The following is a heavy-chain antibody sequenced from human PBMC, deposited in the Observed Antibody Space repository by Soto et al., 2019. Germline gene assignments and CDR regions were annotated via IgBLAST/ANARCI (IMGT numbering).Heavy chain of an antibody. CDR1: GGSISSGGYY. CDR3: ARDQGYYDSSGSFDY. D-gene: IGHD3-22*01. CDR2: IYYSGST. V-gene: IGHV4-31*03. J-gene: IGHJ4*02. Sequence: PSETLSLTCTVSGGSISSGGYYWSWIRQHPGKGLEWIGYIYYSGSTYYNPSLKSRVTISVDTSKNQFSLKLSSVTAADTAVYYCARDQGYYDSSGSFDYWGQGTLVTVSS.